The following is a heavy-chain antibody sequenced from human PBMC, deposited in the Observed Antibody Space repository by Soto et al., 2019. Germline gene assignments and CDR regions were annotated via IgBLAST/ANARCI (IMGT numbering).Heavy chain of an antibody. J-gene: IGHJ3*02. Sequence: GGSLRLSCAASGFTFSSYGMHWVRQAPGKGLEWVAVIWYDGSNKYYADSVKGRFTISRDNSKNTLYLQMNSLRAEDTAVYYCARDRYYYDSRRRYMGGAFDIWGQGTMVTVSS. CDR3: ARDRYYYDSRRRYMGGAFDI. CDR1: GFTFSSYG. V-gene: IGHV3-33*01. CDR2: IWYDGSNK. D-gene: IGHD3-22*01.